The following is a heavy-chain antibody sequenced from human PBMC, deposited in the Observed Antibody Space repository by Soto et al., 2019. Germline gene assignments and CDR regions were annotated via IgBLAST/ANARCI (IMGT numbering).Heavy chain of an antibody. V-gene: IGHV4-30-4*01. J-gene: IGHJ6*02. Sequence: SETLSLTCTVSGGSISSGDYYWSWIRQPPGKGLEWIGYIYYSGSTHYNPSLESRVTISVDTSKNQFSLKVSSVTAADTAVYYCARLGGYCSTTSCYGYYGMDVWGQGTTVTSP. D-gene: IGHD2-2*01. CDR3: ARLGGYCSTTSCYGYYGMDV. CDR1: GGSISSGDYY. CDR2: IYYSGST.